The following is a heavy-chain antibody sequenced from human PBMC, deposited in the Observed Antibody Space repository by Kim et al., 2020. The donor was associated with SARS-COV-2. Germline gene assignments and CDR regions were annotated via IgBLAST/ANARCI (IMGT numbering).Heavy chain of an antibody. CDR3: AGSIAAAGVLYYYGVDV. J-gene: IGHJ6*02. CDR2: INPKSGGT. D-gene: IGHD6-13*01. Sequence: ASVKVSCKASGYSFTGYYIHWVRQAPGQGLEWMGRINPKSGGTNYAQKFQGRVTMTRDTSISTAYMELSRLRSDDTAVYYCAGSIAAAGVLYYYGVDVWGQGTTVTVSS. V-gene: IGHV1-2*06. CDR1: GYSFTGYY.